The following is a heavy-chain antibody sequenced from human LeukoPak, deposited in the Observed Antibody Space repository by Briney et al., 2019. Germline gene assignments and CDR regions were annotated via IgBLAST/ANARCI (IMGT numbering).Heavy chain of an antibody. J-gene: IGHJ3*01. CDR3: ARAPSRGERLRAFDV. CDR2: IGTAGDT. Sequence: GGSLRLSCTASEFSLSIYDLHWVRQVRGKGLEYVSTIGTAGDTYYAGSVRDRFFISRDAAKNSWYLQMITLRADDTAVYYCARAPSRGERLRAFDVWGQGTMVTVST. CDR1: EFSLSIYD. V-gene: IGHV3-13*01. D-gene: IGHD1-26*01.